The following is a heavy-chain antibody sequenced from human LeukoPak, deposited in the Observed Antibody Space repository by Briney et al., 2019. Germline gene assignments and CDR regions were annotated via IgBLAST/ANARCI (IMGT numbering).Heavy chain of an antibody. V-gene: IGHV4-39*01. CDR1: GGSISSSSYY. CDR3: ARHGEGVGIDP. CDR2: IYHSGSA. Sequence: SETLSLTCIVSGGSISSSSYYWGWIRQPPGKGLEWIGSIYHSGSAYYSPSLKSRLTISVDTSKNQFSLKLTSVTAADTAVYYCARHGEGVGIDPWGQGTLVTVSS. D-gene: IGHD3-10*01. J-gene: IGHJ5*02.